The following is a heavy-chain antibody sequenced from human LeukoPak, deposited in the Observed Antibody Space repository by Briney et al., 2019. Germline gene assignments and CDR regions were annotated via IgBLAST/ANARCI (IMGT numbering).Heavy chain of an antibody. CDR3: ARDGVTSGALTGEFLI. Sequence: KSSETLSLTCTVSGASVSGSDYYWGWIRPPPGKGREWFASIFYTGSTYYNLSPSLKIPVTMSVDTSNKQLTLRMTSVTASDTAISYRARDGVTSGALTGEFLIWGKGTLVTVSS. CDR2: IFYTGST. V-gene: IGHV4-39*06. J-gene: IGHJ3*02. CDR1: GASVSGSDYY. D-gene: IGHD3-16*01.